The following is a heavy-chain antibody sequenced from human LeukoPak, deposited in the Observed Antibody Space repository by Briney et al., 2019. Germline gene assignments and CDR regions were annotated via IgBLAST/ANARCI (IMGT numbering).Heavy chain of an antibody. J-gene: IGHJ4*02. CDR1: GFTFSSYG. Sequence: PGGSLRLSCAASGFTFSSYGMHWVRQAPGKGLEWVAVIWYDGSNKYYADSVKGRFTISRDNSKNTLYLQMNSPRAEDTAVYYCARADSSGWYRSWGQGTLVTVSS. CDR3: ARADSSGWYRS. V-gene: IGHV3-33*01. D-gene: IGHD6-19*01. CDR2: IWYDGSNK.